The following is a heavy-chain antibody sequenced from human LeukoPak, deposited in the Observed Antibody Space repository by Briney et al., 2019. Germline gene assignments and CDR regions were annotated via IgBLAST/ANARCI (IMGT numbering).Heavy chain of an antibody. CDR1: GGSISSYY. D-gene: IGHD4-17*01. Sequence: SETLSLTCTVSGGSISSYYWSWIRQPPGKGLEWIGYIYTSGSTNYNPSLKSRVTISVDTSKNQFSLKLSSVTAADTAVYYCARTTVTTYYFDYWGQGTLVTVSS. CDR2: IYTSGST. CDR3: ARTTVTTYYFDY. J-gene: IGHJ4*02. V-gene: IGHV4-4*09.